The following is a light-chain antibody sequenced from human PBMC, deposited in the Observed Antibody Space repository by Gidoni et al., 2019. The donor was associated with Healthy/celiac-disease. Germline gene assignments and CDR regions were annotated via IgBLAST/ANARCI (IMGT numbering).Light chain of an antibody. CDR1: QSVSSY. V-gene: IGKV3-11*01. CDR2: DAY. Sequence: EIVLTQSPATLSLSPGERATLSCRASQSVSSYFAWYQQKPGQAPRLLIYDAYNRATGIPARFSGSGSGTDFTLTISSLEPEDFAVYYCQQRSNWPPWTFGQGTKVEIK. J-gene: IGKJ1*01. CDR3: QQRSNWPPWT.